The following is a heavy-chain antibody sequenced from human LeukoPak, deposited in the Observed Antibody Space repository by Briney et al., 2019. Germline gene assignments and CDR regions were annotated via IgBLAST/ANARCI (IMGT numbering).Heavy chain of an antibody. CDR1: GYTLTDNY. Sequence: ASVKVSCKASGYTLTDNYMHCVRQAPGQGLERMGWINPNSGRTKYAKMFQGGVTMTRETSISTAYMELSGLRSDDTAVYYCARGYCSSPSCGPGSYWGRGTLVTV. D-gene: IGHD2-2*01. CDR3: ARGYCSSPSCGPGSY. J-gene: IGHJ4*02. CDR2: INPNSGRT. V-gene: IGHV1-2*02.